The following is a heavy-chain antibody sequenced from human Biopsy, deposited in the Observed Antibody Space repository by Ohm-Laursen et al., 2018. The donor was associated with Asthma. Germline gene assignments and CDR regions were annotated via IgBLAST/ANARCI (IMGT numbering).Heavy chain of an antibody. Sequence: GASVKVSCKAPGYTFISYAIHWVRQAPGQRLEWMGWINAGNGNTKYSQKFQGRVTITRDTSASTAYMELSSLRSEDTAVYYCARTYYDFLTGQVNDAFAMWGQGTMVTVSS. CDR3: ARTYYDFLTGQVNDAFAM. CDR1: GYTFISYA. J-gene: IGHJ3*02. CDR2: INAGNGNT. D-gene: IGHD3-9*01. V-gene: IGHV1-3*01.